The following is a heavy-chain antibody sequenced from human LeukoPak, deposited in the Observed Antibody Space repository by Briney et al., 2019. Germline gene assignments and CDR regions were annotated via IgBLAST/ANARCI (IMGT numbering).Heavy chain of an antibody. CDR1: GGSFSGYH. D-gene: IGHD6-6*01. CDR3: AVRIAARPFDY. J-gene: IGHJ4*02. CDR2: INHSGST. V-gene: IGHV4-34*01. Sequence: SETLSLTCAVYGGSFSGYHWSWIRQPPGKGLEWIGEINHSGSTNYNPSLKSRVTISVDTSKNQFSLKLSSVTAADTAVYYCAVRIAARPFDYWGQGTLVTVSS.